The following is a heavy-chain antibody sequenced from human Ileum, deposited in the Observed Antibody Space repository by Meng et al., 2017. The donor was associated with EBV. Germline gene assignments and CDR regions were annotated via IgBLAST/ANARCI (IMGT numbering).Heavy chain of an antibody. J-gene: IGHJ5*01. Sequence: VQLGQSGADVKKPGSSVKISCKASGYIFSDYYLHWVRQAPGKGLEWLGLVDPNDDEIKYADKFRDRVTMTADTSTDTAYMELSTLRSDDTAVYFCTTGTGATSPWFDSWGQGTLVTVSS. CDR2: VDPNDDEI. D-gene: IGHD1-1*01. V-gene: IGHV1-69-2*01. CDR1: GYIFSDYY. CDR3: TTGTGATSPWFDS.